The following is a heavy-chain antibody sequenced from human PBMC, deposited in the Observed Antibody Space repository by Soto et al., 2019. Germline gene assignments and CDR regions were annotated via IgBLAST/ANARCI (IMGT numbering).Heavy chain of an antibody. Sequence: QVQLQESGPGLVKPSGTLSLTCAVSGVSIINNYWTWIRQPAGKGLEWLGRVYSSGRTTYNPSLKSRLTMSVDTSKNQFSLHLTSVTAADTAVYYCARREDTFDFWGQGMLVTVSS. V-gene: IGHV4-4*07. CDR1: GVSIINNY. J-gene: IGHJ4*02. CDR3: ARREDTFDF. CDR2: VYSSGRT.